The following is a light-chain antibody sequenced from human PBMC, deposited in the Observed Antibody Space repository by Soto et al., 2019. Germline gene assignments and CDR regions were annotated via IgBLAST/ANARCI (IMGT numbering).Light chain of an antibody. Sequence: EIVLTQSPGTLSLSPGERATLSCRASQSVSSTFLAWHQQKPGQAPRLLIYDASSRATGIPDRFSGSGSGTDFSLIISRLEPEDFAVYYCQQYSSSPPTLTFGGGTKVEIK. CDR3: QQYSSSPPTLT. CDR1: QSVSSTF. V-gene: IGKV3-20*01. J-gene: IGKJ4*01. CDR2: DAS.